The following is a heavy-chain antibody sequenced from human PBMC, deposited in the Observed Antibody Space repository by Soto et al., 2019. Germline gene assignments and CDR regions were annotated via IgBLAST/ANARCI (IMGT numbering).Heavy chain of an antibody. CDR1: GYSFPRYG. CDR3: ARVSGAYSSALSCHFDY. V-gene: IGHV1-18*01. CDR2: ISAYNGNT. Sequence: VQLVQSGAEVKKPGASVKVSCKASGYSFPRYGISWVRQAPGQGLERLGWISAYNGNTNYAQKLQGRVTMTTDTSTSTAYVELRSLRSDDTAVYYCARVSGAYSSALSCHFDYWGQGTLVTVAS. D-gene: IGHD6-6*01. J-gene: IGHJ4*02.